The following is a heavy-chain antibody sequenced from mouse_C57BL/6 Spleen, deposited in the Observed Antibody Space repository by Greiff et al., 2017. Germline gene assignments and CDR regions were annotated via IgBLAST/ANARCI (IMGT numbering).Heavy chain of an antibody. J-gene: IGHJ3*01. V-gene: IGHV1-59*01. D-gene: IGHD2-5*01. CDR3: ARDYSNLFAY. CDR2: IDPSDSYT. CDR1: GYTFTSYW. Sequence: QVQLQQPGAELVRPGTSVKLSCKASGYTFTSYWMHWVKQRPGQGLEWIGVIDPSDSYTNYNQKFKGKATLTVDTSSSTAYMQLISLTSEDSAVYYCARDYSNLFAYWGQGTLVTVSA.